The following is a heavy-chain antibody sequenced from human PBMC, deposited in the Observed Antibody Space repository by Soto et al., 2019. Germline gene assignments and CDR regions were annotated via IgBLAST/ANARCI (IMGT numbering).Heavy chain of an antibody. V-gene: IGHV3-11*06. J-gene: IGHJ4*02. CDR2: ISSSSSYT. Sequence: GSLRLCCAASGFTFSDYYMSWMRQAPGKGLEWVSYISSSSSYTNYADSVKGRFTISRDNAKNSLYLQMNSLRAEDTAVYYCARDLDGVVGATDYWGQGTLVTVSS. CDR3: ARDLDGVVGATDY. D-gene: IGHD1-26*01. CDR1: GFTFSDYY.